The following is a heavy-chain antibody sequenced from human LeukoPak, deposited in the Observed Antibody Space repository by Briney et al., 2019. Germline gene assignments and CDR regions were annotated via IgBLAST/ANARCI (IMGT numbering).Heavy chain of an antibody. Sequence: SETLSLTCTVSGGSISSSNYYWAWIRQPPGKGLEWIGNIHYSGSTYYNASLNSRITMSIDTSKNRFSLRLSSVTAADTAVYYCARGSLGREVSAFFKNWGQGILVTVSS. CDR2: IHYSGST. V-gene: IGHV4-39*01. J-gene: IGHJ4*02. CDR3: ARGSLGREVSAFFKN. D-gene: IGHD5/OR15-5a*01. CDR1: GGSISSSNYY.